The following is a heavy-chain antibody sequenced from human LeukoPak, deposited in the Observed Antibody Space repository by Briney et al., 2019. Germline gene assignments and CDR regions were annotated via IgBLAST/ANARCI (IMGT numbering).Heavy chain of an antibody. CDR1: GGSISSGDYY. CDR3: ARARITGTTPFDY. Sequence: PSETLSLTCTVSGGSISSGDYYWSWIRQPPGKGLEWLGYIYYSGSTYYNPSLKSRVTISVDTSKYQFSLKLSSVTAADTAVYYCARARITGTTPFDYWGQGTLVTVSS. V-gene: IGHV4-30-4*08. J-gene: IGHJ4*02. CDR2: IYYSGST. D-gene: IGHD1-7*01.